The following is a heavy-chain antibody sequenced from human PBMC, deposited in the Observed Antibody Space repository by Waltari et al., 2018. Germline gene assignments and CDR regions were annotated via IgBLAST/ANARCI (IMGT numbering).Heavy chain of an antibody. Sequence: QVQLVQSGAEVKKSGDSVRISCRTSGYAFTDYYIHWVRQAPGQGPEYMAVMYTDVDTTHYEQKFRGRVILTRDTSTHTVYMDMSGLKSDDTAIYYCVREKYGGFFDYWGQGTLVTVSS. J-gene: IGHJ4*02. CDR2: MYTDVDTT. CDR1: GYAFTDYY. CDR3: VREKYGGFFDY. D-gene: IGHD4-17*01. V-gene: IGHV1-46*01.